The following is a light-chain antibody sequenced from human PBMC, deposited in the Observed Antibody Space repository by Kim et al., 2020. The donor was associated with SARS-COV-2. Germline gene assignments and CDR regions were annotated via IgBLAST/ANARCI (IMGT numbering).Light chain of an antibody. CDR2: GVT. CDR1: SSDVGGFDY. Sequence: QSALTQPPSLSGSPGQSVTISCTGTSSDVGGFDYVSWYQHHPGEAPKLMIYGVTKRPSGVPDRFSGSKSGNTASLTISGLQPEDEADYYCCSYAGSPVFGGGTQLTVL. J-gene: IGLJ3*02. CDR3: CSYAGSPV. V-gene: IGLV2-11*01.